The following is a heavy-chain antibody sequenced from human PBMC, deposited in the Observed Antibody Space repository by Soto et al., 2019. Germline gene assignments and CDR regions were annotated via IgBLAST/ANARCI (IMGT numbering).Heavy chain of an antibody. V-gene: IGHV3-23*01. Sequence: GGSLRLSCAVSGLTFNDYAMRWGRQAPGKGREWVSTISGRLGTPYCPASVESRFTISVDKSNSTLYLQMNSLRVEDTATYYCATYSRLPGFGLLIHAFDIWGQGTMVTVSS. J-gene: IGHJ3*02. CDR2: ISGRLGTP. D-gene: IGHD3-3*01. CDR1: GLTFNDYA. CDR3: ATYSRLPGFGLLIHAFDI.